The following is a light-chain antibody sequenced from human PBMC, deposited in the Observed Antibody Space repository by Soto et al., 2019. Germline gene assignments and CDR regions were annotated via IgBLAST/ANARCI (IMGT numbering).Light chain of an antibody. CDR1: NRDVGTYDY. V-gene: IGLV2-14*01. Sequence: QSALTQPASVSGSPGQSITISCTGSNRDVGTYDYVSWYQQHPGKTPKLIIYDVTNRPSRVSSRFSGSNSGHTASLTISGLQPEDEADYYCLLYINGNTYVFGTGTKLTVL. CDR3: LLYINGNTYV. J-gene: IGLJ1*01. CDR2: DVT.